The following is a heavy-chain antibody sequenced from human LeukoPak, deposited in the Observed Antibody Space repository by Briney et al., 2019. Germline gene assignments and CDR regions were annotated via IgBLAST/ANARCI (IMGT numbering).Heavy chain of an antibody. CDR1: GYSFTSYW. CDR3: ATTYYDFWSGYSRYYYYGMDV. CDR2: IYPGDSDT. V-gene: IGHV5-51*01. D-gene: IGHD3-3*01. Sequence: GESLKISCKGSGYSFTSYWIGWVRQMPGKGLEWMGIIYPGDSDTRYSPSFQGQVTISADKSISTAYLQWSSLEASDTAMYYCATTYYDFWSGYSRYYYYGMDVWGQGTTVTVSS. J-gene: IGHJ6*02.